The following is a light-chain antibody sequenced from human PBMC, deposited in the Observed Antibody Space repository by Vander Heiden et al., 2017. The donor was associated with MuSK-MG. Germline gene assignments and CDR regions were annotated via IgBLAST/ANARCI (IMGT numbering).Light chain of an antibody. CDR3: ASYAGNTYV. CDR2: DVS. Sequence: QSALTQPPSASGSPGQPVTISCSGTSSDVGGYNYVSWYQQHPGKAPKLMIYDVSKRPSGVPDRFSGSKSGNTASLTVSWLQAEDEADYYCASYAGNTYVFGTGTKVTVL. J-gene: IGLJ1*01. CDR1: SSDVGGYNY. V-gene: IGLV2-8*01.